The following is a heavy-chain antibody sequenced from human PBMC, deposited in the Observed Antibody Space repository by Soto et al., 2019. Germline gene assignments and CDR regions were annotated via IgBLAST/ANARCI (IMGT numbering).Heavy chain of an antibody. CDR3: ARGGTEYSSSWRSYYYYYGMDV. J-gene: IGHJ6*02. V-gene: IGHV1-2*04. D-gene: IGHD6-6*01. Sequence: ASVKVSCKASGYTFTGYYMHWGRQAPGQGLEWMGWINPNSGGTNYAQKFQGWVTMTRDTSISTAYMELSRLRSDDTAVYYCARGGTEYSSSWRSYYYYYGMDVWGQGTTVTVSS. CDR2: INPNSGGT. CDR1: GYTFTGYY.